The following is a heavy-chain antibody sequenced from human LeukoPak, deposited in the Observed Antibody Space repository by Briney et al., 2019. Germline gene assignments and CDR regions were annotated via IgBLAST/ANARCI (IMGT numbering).Heavy chain of an antibody. V-gene: IGHV3-7*03. D-gene: IGHD1-7*01. J-gene: IGHJ4*02. Sequence: PGGSLRPSCAASGFTFSHYWMTWVRQAPGKGLEWVATIKRDGSETYYAYSVRGRFTISRDNAKNSVYLLMNSLRAEDTAMYSCARAWNYAFDYWGQGIQVTVSS. CDR1: GFTFSHYW. CDR2: IKRDGSET. CDR3: ARAWNYAFDY.